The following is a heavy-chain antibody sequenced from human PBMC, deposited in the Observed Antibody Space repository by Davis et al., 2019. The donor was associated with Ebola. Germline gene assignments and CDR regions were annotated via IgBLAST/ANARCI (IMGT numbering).Heavy chain of an antibody. CDR2: ISPENDRT. CDR3: ARAARSVVMIYGLGWFDP. D-gene: IGHD3/OR15-3a*01. V-gene: IGHV1-18*04. Sequence: AASVKVSCKASGYTFANYGFTWVRQAPGQGLEWLGWISPENDRTNYAEKFQGRVTMTTDTPTSTAYMELRSLRSDDTAIYYCARAARSVVMIYGLGWFDPWGQGTLVTVSS. J-gene: IGHJ5*02. CDR1: GYTFANYG.